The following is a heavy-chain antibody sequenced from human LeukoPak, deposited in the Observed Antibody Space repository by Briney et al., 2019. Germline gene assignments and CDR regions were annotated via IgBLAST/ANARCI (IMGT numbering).Heavy chain of an antibody. CDR2: IYPGDSDT. CDR3: ARDRFKILTGQTVRGYFDY. D-gene: IGHD3-9*01. Sequence: GASLKISCKGSGYSFTSYWIGWVRPMPGKGLEWMGNIYPGDSDTRYSPSFQGQVTISADKSISTAYLQWSSLKASDTAIYYCARDRFKILTGQTVRGYFDYWGQGTLVTVSS. CDR1: GYSFTSYW. V-gene: IGHV5-51*01. J-gene: IGHJ4*02.